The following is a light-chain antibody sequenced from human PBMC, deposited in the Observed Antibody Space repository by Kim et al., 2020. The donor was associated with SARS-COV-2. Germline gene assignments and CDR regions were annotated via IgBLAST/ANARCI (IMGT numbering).Light chain of an antibody. J-gene: IGKJ3*01. CDR2: GAS. CDR1: QAIYTY. CDR3: QKYDSVPLT. V-gene: IGKV1-27*01. Sequence: DIQMTQSPSSLSASVGDRVTITCRASQAIYTYLAWYQQKPGEVPELLIYGASKLQSGVPSRFSGRGSGTHFTLTISSLQPEDVATYYCQKYDSVPLTFGPGTKVDIK.